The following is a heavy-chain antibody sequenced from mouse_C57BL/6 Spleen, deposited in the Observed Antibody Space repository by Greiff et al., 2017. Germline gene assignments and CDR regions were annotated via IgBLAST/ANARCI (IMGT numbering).Heavy chain of an antibody. CDR3: ARYDGYYIGMDY. J-gene: IGHJ4*01. CDR1: GYTFTSYW. D-gene: IGHD2-3*01. V-gene: IGHV1-52*01. Sequence: QVQLQQPGAELVRPGSSVKLSCKASGYTFTSYWMHWVKQRPIQGLEWIGNIDPSDSETHYNQKFKDKATLTVDKSSSTAYMQLSSLTSEDSAVXDCARYDGYYIGMDYWGQGTSVTVSS. CDR2: IDPSDSET.